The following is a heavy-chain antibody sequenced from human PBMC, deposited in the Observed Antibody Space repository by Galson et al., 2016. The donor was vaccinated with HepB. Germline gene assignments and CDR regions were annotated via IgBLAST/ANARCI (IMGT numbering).Heavy chain of an antibody. V-gene: IGHV3-30*03. D-gene: IGHD2/OR15-2a*01. CDR2: IAYDGGHK. CDR3: ARANIVYRGVFDAFDF. Sequence: SLRLSCAASGFTFTSYGMHWVRQAPGKGLEWVAVIAYDGGHKFYADSVKGRFTISRDNSNNTLYLQMNSLTTWDTAIYYCARANIVYRGVFDAFDFWGQGAMVTVSS. J-gene: IGHJ3*01. CDR1: GFTFTSYG.